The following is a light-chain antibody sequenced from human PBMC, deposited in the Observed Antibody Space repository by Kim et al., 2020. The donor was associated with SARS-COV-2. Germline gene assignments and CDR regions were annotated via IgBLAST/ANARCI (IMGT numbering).Light chain of an antibody. CDR2: DNH. CDR3: GTWDNSLSAGRV. CDR1: ISNIGNNY. V-gene: IGLV1-51*01. J-gene: IGLJ3*02. Sequence: QSVLTQPPSVSAAPGQKVTISCSGSISNIGNNYVSWYQQFPGTAPKLLIRDNHARPSGIPDRFSGSKSGTSATLGITGLQIEDEAVYFCGTWDNSLSAGRVFGGGTQLTVL.